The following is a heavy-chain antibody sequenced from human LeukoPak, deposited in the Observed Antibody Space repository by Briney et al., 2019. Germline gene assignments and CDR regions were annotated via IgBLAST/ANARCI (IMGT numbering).Heavy chain of an antibody. Sequence: PGGSLRLSCAASGFIFSSYNMHWVRQAPGKGLEWMTFIRYDGSEKYYADFVKGRFTISRDNSKNTLYLQMNSLKTDDTALYYCAKVSLGREEEPFDIWGQGTMVTVSS. J-gene: IGHJ3*02. D-gene: IGHD3-10*01. CDR3: AKVSLGREEEPFDI. CDR2: IRYDGSEK. CDR1: GFIFSSYN. V-gene: IGHV3-30*02.